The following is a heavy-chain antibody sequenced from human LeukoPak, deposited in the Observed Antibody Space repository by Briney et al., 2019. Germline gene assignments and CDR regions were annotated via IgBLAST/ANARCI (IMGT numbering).Heavy chain of an antibody. Sequence: GASVKVSCKASGGTFSSYAISWVRQAPGQGLEWMGRIIPILGIANYAQKFQGRVTITADKSTSTAYMELSSLRSEDTAVYYCARAGSHCSGGSCGLDPWGQGTLVTVSS. CDR1: GGTFSSYA. CDR3: ARAGSHCSGGSCGLDP. J-gene: IGHJ5*02. CDR2: IIPILGIA. D-gene: IGHD2-15*01. V-gene: IGHV1-69*04.